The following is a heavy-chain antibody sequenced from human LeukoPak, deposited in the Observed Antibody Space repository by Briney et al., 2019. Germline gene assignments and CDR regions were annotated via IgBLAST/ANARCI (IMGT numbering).Heavy chain of an antibody. Sequence: SVKVSCKASGGTFSSYAISWVRQAPGQGLEWMGRIIPILGIANYAQKFQGRVTITADKSTSPAYMELSSLRSEDTAVYYCARADTAMVLLWDNWGQGTLVTVSS. V-gene: IGHV1-69*04. J-gene: IGHJ4*02. CDR1: GGTFSSYA. CDR3: ARADTAMVLLWDN. D-gene: IGHD5-18*01. CDR2: IIPILGIA.